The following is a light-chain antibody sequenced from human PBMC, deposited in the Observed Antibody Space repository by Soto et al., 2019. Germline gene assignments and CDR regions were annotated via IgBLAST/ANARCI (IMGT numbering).Light chain of an antibody. Sequence: IQLTQSPSSLSASAGDGVAIASRASESISNYLNWYQLKPGEAPKVLIYSASTLRGGVPSRFSGTGSGTDFTLTISSLQPEDVATYFCQQTFSNLISFGGGTKVAIK. J-gene: IGKJ4*01. CDR2: SAS. V-gene: IGKV1-39*01. CDR1: ESISNY. CDR3: QQTFSNLIS.